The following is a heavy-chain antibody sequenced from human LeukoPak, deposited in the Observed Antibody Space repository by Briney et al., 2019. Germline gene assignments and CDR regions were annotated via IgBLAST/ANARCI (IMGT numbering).Heavy chain of an antibody. CDR2: INHSGST. CDR3: ARDLSVAVADNDY. D-gene: IGHD6-19*01. J-gene: IGHJ4*02. CDR1: GGSFSGYY. Sequence: SETLSLTCAVYGGSFSGYYWSWIRQPPGKGLEWIGEINHSGSTNYNPSLKSRVTISVDTSKNQFSLKLSSVTAADTAVYYCARDLSVAVADNDYWGQGTLVTVSS. V-gene: IGHV4-34*01.